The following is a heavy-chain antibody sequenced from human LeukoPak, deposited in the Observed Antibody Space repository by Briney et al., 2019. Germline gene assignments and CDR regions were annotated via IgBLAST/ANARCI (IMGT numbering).Heavy chain of an antibody. Sequence: PSETLSLTCSVSGGSISSSSYYWNWIRQPPGKGLEWVGSIYYSGTTYYNSSLKSRVTISEDTSKNRFSLMLTSVTAADTAVYYCARQVSDYFYYYIDXWGEGTTVIVSS. V-gene: IGHV4-39*01. J-gene: IGHJ6*03. CDR3: ARQVSDYFYYYIDX. CDR1: GGSISSSSYY. CDR2: IYYSGTT.